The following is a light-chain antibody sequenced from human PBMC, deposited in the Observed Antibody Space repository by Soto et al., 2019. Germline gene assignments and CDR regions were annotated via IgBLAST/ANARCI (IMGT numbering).Light chain of an antibody. CDR1: QDIRNS. Sequence: DIQMTQSPPSLSASVGDRVTITCRASQDIRNSVAWYQQKPGKAPKLLIYAASTLQSGVPSRFSGSGSGTDFTLTINSLQPEDVATYSCQKYSSVPVFGPGTKVEIK. J-gene: IGKJ3*01. CDR2: AAS. CDR3: QKYSSVPV. V-gene: IGKV1-27*01.